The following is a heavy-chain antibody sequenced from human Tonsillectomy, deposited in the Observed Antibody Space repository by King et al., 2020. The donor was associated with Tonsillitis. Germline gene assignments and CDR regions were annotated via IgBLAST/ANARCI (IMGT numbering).Heavy chain of an antibody. V-gene: IGHV3-30-3*01. CDR1: GFTLCNYA. CDR2: ISYDGSNK. D-gene: IGHD5-12*01. CDR3: ARITGLRPPYYYYGMDV. Sequence: VQLVESGGGVVQPGRSLRLSCAASGFTLCNYAMHLVRQAPGKWLEGVSVISYDGSNKYYADTLKRLFTISIDNSKNTLYLQMNGLRAEDTAVYYCARITGLRPPYYYYGMDVWGQGTTVTVSS. J-gene: IGHJ6*02.